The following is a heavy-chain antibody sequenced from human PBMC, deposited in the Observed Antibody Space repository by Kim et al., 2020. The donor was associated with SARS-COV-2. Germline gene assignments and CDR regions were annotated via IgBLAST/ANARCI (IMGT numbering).Heavy chain of an antibody. CDR3: TRDEQWLVQGENYFDY. V-gene: IGHV3-49*01. Sequence: GGSLRLSCTASGFTFGDYAMSWFRQAPGKGLEWVGFIRSKAYGGTTGYTASVKGRFTISRDDSKSIAYLQMNSLKTEDTAVYYCTRDEQWLVQGENYFDYWGQGTLVTVSS. D-gene: IGHD6-19*01. CDR2: IRSKAYGGTT. J-gene: IGHJ4*02. CDR1: GFTFGDYA.